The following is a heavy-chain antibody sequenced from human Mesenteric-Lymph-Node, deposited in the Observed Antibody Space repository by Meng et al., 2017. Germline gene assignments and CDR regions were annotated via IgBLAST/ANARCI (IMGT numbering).Heavy chain of an antibody. V-gene: IGHV4-34*01. D-gene: IGHD5-24*01. CDR1: GGSFSGYY. J-gene: IGHJ5*02. Sequence: SETLSLTCAVYGGSFSGYYWSWIRQPPGKGLEWIGEINHSGSTNYNPSLKSRVTISVDTSKNQFSLKLSSVTAADTAVYYCARELSTPRNHRLDHWGQGTLVTVSS. CDR3: ARELSTPRNHRLDH. CDR2: INHSGST.